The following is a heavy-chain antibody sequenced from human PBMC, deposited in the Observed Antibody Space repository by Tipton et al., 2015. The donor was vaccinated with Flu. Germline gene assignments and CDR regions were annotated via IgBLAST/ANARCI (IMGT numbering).Heavy chain of an antibody. CDR3: ARGPESIVGATGGWFDP. V-gene: IGHV4-34*01. D-gene: IGHD1-26*01. CDR2: INHSGST. CDR1: GGSFSGYY. Sequence: TLSLTCAVYGGSFSGYYWSWIRQPPGKGLEWIGEINHSGSTNYNPSLKSRVTISVDTSKNQSSLKLSSATAADTAVYYCARGPESIVGATGGWFDPWGQGTLVTVSS. J-gene: IGHJ5*02.